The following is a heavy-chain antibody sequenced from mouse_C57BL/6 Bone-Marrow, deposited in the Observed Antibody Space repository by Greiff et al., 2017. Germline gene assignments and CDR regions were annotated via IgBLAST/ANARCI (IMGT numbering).Heavy chain of an antibody. CDR1: GYTFTSYW. D-gene: IGHD1-1*01. Sequence: QVQLQQPGAELVKPGASVKVSCKASGYTFTSYWMHWVKQRPGQGLEWIGMIHPSDSATNYNQKFKGKATLTVDKSSSTAYMQLSSLTSEDSAVYYGAMQDDYGSSPYYFAYWGQGTTLTVS. J-gene: IGHJ2*01. V-gene: IGHV1-74*01. CDR2: IHPSDSAT. CDR3: AMQDDYGSSPYYFAY.